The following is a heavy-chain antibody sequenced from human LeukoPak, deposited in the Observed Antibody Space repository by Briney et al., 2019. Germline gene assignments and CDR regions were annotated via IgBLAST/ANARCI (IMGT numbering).Heavy chain of an antibody. J-gene: IGHJ4*02. CDR2: INDRGHT. CDR1: GRSFSGYH. Sequence: SETLSLTCAVHGRSFSGYHWNWIRQSPEKGREWIGEINDRGHTNYNPSLKSRVTISVDPSKKQFSLRLSSVTAADTAVYYCARDPTTVVTLPYYFDFWGQGTLVAVSS. D-gene: IGHD4-23*01. CDR3: ARDPTTVVTLPYYFDF. V-gene: IGHV4-34*01.